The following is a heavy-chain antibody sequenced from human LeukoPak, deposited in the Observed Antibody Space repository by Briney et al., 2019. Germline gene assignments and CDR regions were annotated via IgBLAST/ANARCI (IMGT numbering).Heavy chain of an antibody. CDR3: ARQVGSSWDGYNWFDP. CDR2: IYYSGST. J-gene: IGHJ5*02. CDR1: GGSISSSSYY. V-gene: IGHV4-39*01. Sequence: PSETLSLTCTVSGGSISSSSYYWGWIRQPPGKWLEWIGSIYYSGSTYYNPSLKSRVTISVDTSKNQFSLKLSSVTAADTAVYYCARQVGSSWDGYNWFDPWGQGTLVTVSS. D-gene: IGHD6-13*01.